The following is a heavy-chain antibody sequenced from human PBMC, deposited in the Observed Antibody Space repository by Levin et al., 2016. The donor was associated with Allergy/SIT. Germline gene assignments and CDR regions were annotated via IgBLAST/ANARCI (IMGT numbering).Heavy chain of an antibody. V-gene: IGHV4-39*01. CDR3: ASPYNWNSNDY. Sequence: SETLSLTCTVSGGSISSSNYYWDWIRQPPGKGLEWIGSIYYSGTTYYNPSLKSRVTISVDTSKNQFSLKLTSLTAADTAVYYCASPYNWNSNDYWGRGTLVTVSS. D-gene: IGHD1-7*01. CDR1: GGSISSSNYY. CDR2: IYYSGTT. J-gene: IGHJ4*02.